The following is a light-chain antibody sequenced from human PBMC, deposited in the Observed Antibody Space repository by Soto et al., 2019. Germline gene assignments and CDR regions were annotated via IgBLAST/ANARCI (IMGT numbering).Light chain of an antibody. Sequence: QSALTQPASVSGSPGQSITISCTGNSSDVGPYNLVSWYQHHPGKAPKLMISEVVKRPSGVSNRFSGSKSGNTASLTISGLQAEDEADYYCCSYAGSSMFVFGGGTQLTVL. CDR2: EVV. J-gene: IGLJ2*01. V-gene: IGLV2-23*02. CDR3: CSYAGSSMFV. CDR1: SSDVGPYNL.